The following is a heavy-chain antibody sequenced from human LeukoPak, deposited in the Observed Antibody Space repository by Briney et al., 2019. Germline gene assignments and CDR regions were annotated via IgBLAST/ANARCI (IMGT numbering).Heavy chain of an antibody. D-gene: IGHD6-13*01. V-gene: IGHV3-66*01. CDR3: ARVAEAAAFDY. CDR2: IYSGGST. Sequence: PGGSLRLSCAASGFTVSSNYMSWVRQAPGKGLEWVSVIYSGGSTYYADSVKGRFTISRDNSKKTLYPQMNSLRAEDTAVYYCARVAEAAAFDYWGQGTLVTVSS. J-gene: IGHJ4*02. CDR1: GFTVSSNY.